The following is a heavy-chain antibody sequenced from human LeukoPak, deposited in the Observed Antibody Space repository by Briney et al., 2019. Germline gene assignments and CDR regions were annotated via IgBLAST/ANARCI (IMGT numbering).Heavy chain of an antibody. Sequence: GGSLRLSCAASGFTFSSYAMHWVRQAPGKGLEWVAVISYDGSNKYYADSAKGRFTISRDNSKNTLYLQMNSLRAEDTAVYYCARAGRVWSTSCQWFDPWGQGTLVTVSS. D-gene: IGHD2-2*01. CDR3: ARAGRVWSTSCQWFDP. CDR1: GFTFSSYA. J-gene: IGHJ5*02. CDR2: ISYDGSNK. V-gene: IGHV3-30*01.